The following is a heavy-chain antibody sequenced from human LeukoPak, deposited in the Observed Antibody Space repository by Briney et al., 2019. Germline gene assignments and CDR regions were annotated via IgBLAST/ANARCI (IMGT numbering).Heavy chain of an antibody. V-gene: IGHV3-21*01. CDR2: ISSSSSYI. CDR1: GFTFSSYS. D-gene: IGHD3-22*01. J-gene: IGHJ4*02. Sequence: PGGSLRLSCAASGFTFSSYSMNWVRQAPGKGLEWVSSISSSSSYIYYADSVKGRFTISRDNAKNSLYLQMNSLRAEDTAVYYCARRITMIVVVRYFDYWGQGTLVTVSS. CDR3: ARRITMIVVVRYFDY.